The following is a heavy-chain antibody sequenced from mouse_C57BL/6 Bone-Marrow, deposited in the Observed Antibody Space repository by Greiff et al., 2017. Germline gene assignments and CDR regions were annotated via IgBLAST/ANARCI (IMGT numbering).Heavy chain of an antibody. CDR1: GFTFSDYY. CDR3: ASPLLSCAMDY. J-gene: IGHJ4*01. D-gene: IGHD2-1*01. Sequence: EVKLMESGGGLVQPGGSLKLSCAASGFTFSDYYMYWVRQTPEKRLEWVAYISNGGGSTYYPDTVKGRFTISRDNAKNTLYLQMSRLKSEDTAMYYCASPLLSCAMDYWGQGTSVTVSS. CDR2: ISNGGGST. V-gene: IGHV5-12*01.